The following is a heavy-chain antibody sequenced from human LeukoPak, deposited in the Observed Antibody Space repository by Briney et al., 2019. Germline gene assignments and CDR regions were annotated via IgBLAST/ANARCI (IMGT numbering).Heavy chain of an antibody. Sequence: SGGSLRLFCAASGFTFSSYSMNWVRQAPGKGLEWVSSISSSSSYIYYADSVKGRFTISRDNAKNSLYLQMNSLRAEDTAAYYCARDLIPYYYDSSAYYFDYWGQRTLVTVSS. CDR2: ISSSSSYI. CDR3: ARDLIPYYYDSSAYYFDY. V-gene: IGHV3-21*01. D-gene: IGHD3-22*01. J-gene: IGHJ4*02. CDR1: GFTFSSYS.